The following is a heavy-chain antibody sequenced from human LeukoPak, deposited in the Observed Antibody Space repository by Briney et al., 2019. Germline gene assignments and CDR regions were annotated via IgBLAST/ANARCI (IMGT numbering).Heavy chain of an antibody. CDR2: NSGGGVST. D-gene: IGHD2-15*01. CDR1: GFTLSSHA. J-gene: IGHJ4*02. V-gene: IGHV3-23*01. Sequence: TLRLSCAASGFTLSSHAMSCVPDAPAKGLEWGSTNSGGGVSTLYGVSVKGRLTISRDKLKSTLYLHMDSLRADDSAVYYCATLKRFGSCGSCYSDRQYYFDYWGQGTLVTVSS. CDR3: ATLKRFGSCGSCYSDRQYYFDY.